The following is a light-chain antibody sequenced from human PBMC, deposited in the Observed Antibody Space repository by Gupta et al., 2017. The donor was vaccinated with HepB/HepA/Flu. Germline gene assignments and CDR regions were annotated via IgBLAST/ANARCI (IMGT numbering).Light chain of an antibody. J-gene: IGLJ2*01. CDR1: SSDIGDYNY. CDR2: DVT. CDR3: YAYAGNYTFV. V-gene: IGLV2-11*01. Sequence: QSALTQPRSVSGSPGPSVTISCTATSSDIGDYNYVSWYHQHPGKAPKLMIYDVTRRPSGVPDRFSGSKSGNTASLTISGLQAEDEADYYCYAYAGNYTFVFGGGTKLTVL.